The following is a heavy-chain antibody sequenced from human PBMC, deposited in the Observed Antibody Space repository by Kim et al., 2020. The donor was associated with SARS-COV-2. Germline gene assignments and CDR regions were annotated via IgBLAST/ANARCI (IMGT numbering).Heavy chain of an antibody. CDR3: ARDGDPSGTDFDY. J-gene: IGHJ4*02. CDR2: IFSSSNYI. D-gene: IGHD6-13*01. CDR1: GFTFSSYS. V-gene: IGHV3-21*01. Sequence: GGSLRLSCAASGFTFSSYSMSWVRQAPGKGLEWVSLIFSSSNYIYYADSVKGRFTISRDNAKNSLYLQMNSLRPEDTAVYYCARDGDPSGTDFDYWGQGTLVTVSS.